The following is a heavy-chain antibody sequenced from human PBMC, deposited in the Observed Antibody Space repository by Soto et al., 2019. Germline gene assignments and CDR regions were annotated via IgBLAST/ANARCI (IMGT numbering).Heavy chain of an antibody. V-gene: IGHV3-74*01. Sequence: GGSLRLSCAASGFTFSSYWMHWVRQAPGKGLVWVSRINSDGSSTSYADSVKGRFTISRDNAKNTLYLQMNSLRAEDTAVYYCARTARYFDWLLYGYWGQGTLVTVSS. J-gene: IGHJ4*02. CDR3: ARTARYFDWLLYGY. CDR1: GFTFSSYW. CDR2: INSDGSST. D-gene: IGHD3-9*01.